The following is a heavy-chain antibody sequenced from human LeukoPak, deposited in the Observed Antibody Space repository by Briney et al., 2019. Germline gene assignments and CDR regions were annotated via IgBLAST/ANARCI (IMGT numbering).Heavy chain of an antibody. J-gene: IGHJ4*02. CDR2: MYHSGNT. Sequence: SETLSHTCIVSGGSISSSGYYWGWIRQPPGKGLEWIGSMYHSGNTYYNPSLKSRVIISVDTSKNQFSLKLSSVTAADTAVYYCARHAMVAAPIDYWGQGTLVTVSS. CDR1: GGSISSSGYY. V-gene: IGHV4-39*01. CDR3: ARHAMVAAPIDY. D-gene: IGHD2-15*01.